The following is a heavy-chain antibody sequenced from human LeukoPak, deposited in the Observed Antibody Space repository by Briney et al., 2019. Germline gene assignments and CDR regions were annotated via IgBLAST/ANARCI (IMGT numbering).Heavy chain of an antibody. Sequence: GGSLRLSCAASGFTFDDYAMHWVRQAPGKGLEWVSGISWNSGGIGYADSVKGRFTISRDNAKNSLYLQMNSLRAEDTALYYCAKDGVLLSIYGMDVWGQGTTVTVSS. CDR3: AKDGVLLSIYGMDV. V-gene: IGHV3-9*01. J-gene: IGHJ6*02. CDR2: ISWNSGGI. D-gene: IGHD3-10*01. CDR1: GFTFDDYA.